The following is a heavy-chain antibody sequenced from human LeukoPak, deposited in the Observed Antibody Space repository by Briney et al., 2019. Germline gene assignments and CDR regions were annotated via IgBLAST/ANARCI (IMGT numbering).Heavy chain of an antibody. CDR2: ISSSSTYI. Sequence: PGGSLRLSCAASGFTFSSYSMNWVRQAPGKGLEWVSSISSSSTYIYYADSAKGRFTISRDNAKNSLYLQVSSLRAEDTAVYYCARAYFYDSIGGEGMDVWGQGTTVTVSS. V-gene: IGHV3-21*01. D-gene: IGHD3-22*01. CDR1: GFTFSSYS. J-gene: IGHJ6*02. CDR3: ARAYFYDSIGGEGMDV.